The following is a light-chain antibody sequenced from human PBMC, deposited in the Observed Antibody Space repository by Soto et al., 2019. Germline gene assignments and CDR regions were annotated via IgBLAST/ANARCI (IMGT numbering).Light chain of an antibody. CDR1: SSDVGSYNL. V-gene: IGLV2-23*02. Sequence: QSALTQPASVSGSPGQSITISCTGTSSDVGSYNLVSWYQQHPGKAPELMIYEVSKRPSGVSNRFSGSKSGNTASLTISGLQAEDEADYYCCSYAGSSTYYVFGTGTQLTVL. CDR2: EVS. CDR3: CSYAGSSTYYV. J-gene: IGLJ1*01.